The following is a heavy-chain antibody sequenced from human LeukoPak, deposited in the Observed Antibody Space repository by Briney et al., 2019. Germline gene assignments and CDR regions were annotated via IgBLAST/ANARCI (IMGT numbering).Heavy chain of an antibody. V-gene: IGHV4-34*01. Sequence: SETLSLTCAVYGGSFSGYYWSWIRQPPGKGLEWIGEINHSGSTNYNPSLKSRVTISVDTSKNQFSLKLSSVTAADTAVYYCARSGINDILTGSRAFDIWGQGTMVTVSS. CDR2: INHSGST. D-gene: IGHD3-9*01. CDR1: GGSFSGYY. J-gene: IGHJ3*02. CDR3: ARSGINDILTGSRAFDI.